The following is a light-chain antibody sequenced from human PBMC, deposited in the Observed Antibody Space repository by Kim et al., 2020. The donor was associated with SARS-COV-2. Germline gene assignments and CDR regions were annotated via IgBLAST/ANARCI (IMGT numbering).Light chain of an antibody. J-gene: IGKJ2*03. CDR3: QQYGSALPYS. CDR1: QSVSSSY. V-gene: IGKV3-20*01. CDR2: GAS. Sequence: EIVLTQSPGTLSLSPGERAILSCRASQSVSSSYLAWYQQKPGQAPRLLIYGASSRATGISDRFSGSGSGTDFTLTISRLEPEDFAVYYCQQYGSALPYSFGQGTKLEI.